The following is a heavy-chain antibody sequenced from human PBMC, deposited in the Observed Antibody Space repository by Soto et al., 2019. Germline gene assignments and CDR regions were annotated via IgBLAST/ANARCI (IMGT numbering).Heavy chain of an antibody. CDR3: ARDIAKSNYFDS. CDR2: IYYGGST. V-gene: IGHV4-39*02. Sequence: QLQLQESGPGLVKPSETLSLTCTVSGGFISSSSYYWGWIRQPLGEGLEWIGSIYYGGSTYYNPSLKSRVTISVDTSKNQFSLKLRSVTAADTAVYYCARDIAKSNYFDSWGQGTLVTVSS. J-gene: IGHJ4*02. CDR1: GGFISSSSYY. D-gene: IGHD6-13*01.